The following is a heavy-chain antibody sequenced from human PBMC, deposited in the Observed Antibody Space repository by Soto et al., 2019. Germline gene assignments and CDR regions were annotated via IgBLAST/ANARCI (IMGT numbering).Heavy chain of an antibody. Sequence: SETLSLTCAVSGGSISSSNWWSWVRQPPGKGLEWVGEIYHSGSTNYNPSLKSRVTISVDKSKNQFSLKLSSVTAADTAVYYCARDQIVVVPAATDYYYYYGMDVWGQGTTVTVSS. V-gene: IGHV4-4*02. CDR1: GGSISSSNW. D-gene: IGHD2-2*01. CDR2: IYHSGST. CDR3: ARDQIVVVPAATDYYYYYGMDV. J-gene: IGHJ6*02.